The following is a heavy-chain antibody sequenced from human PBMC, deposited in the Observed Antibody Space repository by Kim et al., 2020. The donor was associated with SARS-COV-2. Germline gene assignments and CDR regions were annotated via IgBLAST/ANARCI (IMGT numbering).Heavy chain of an antibody. CDR3: ARDLFTADYNWFDP. Sequence: AQKFQGRVTMPRDTSTNTVYMEVGSLGSEDTAVYYCARDLFTADYNWFDPWGQGTLVTVSS. D-gene: IGHD2-21*02. J-gene: IGHJ5*02. V-gene: IGHV1-46*01.